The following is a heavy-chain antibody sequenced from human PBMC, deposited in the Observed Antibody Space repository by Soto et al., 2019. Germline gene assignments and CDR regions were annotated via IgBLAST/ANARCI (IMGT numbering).Heavy chain of an antibody. CDR2: ISKSSTTI. Sequence: PWGSLRLSCIASGFTLSTYSMTWVRQAPGKGLEWLSYISKSSTTINYADSVKGRFTISRDNAKNSVYLEMSSLRDEDSAVYYCARDQPNFYYYSMDVWGQGTTVTVSS. J-gene: IGHJ6*02. CDR1: GFTLSTYS. V-gene: IGHV3-48*02. CDR3: ARDQPNFYYYSMDV.